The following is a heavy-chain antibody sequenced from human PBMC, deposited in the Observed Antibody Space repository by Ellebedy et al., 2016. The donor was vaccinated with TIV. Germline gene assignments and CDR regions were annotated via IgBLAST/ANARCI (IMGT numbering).Heavy chain of an antibody. Sequence: PGGSLRLSCAASGFTFRSYAMYWVRKAPGKGLEWVTLIFYDGSNEYYADSVKGRFTISRDNSKNTLYLQMNSLRAEDTAVYYCARGLFGPTDAFNIWGQGTMVTVSS. CDR3: ARGLFGPTDAFNI. D-gene: IGHD3-16*01. V-gene: IGHV3-30*04. J-gene: IGHJ3*02. CDR2: IFYDGSNE. CDR1: GFTFRSYA.